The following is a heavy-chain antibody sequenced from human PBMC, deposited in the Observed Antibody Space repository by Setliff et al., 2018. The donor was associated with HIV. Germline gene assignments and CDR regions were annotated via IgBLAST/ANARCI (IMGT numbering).Heavy chain of an antibody. CDR2: IYHSGSS. Sequence: PSETLSLTCAVSGYSISSGYYWGWIRQPPGKGLEWIGSIYHSGSSYYNPSLKSRVTISVETSKNHFSLNLSSVTAADTAVYYCARHPPPNSSPGFDSWGQGTLVTVSS. V-gene: IGHV4-38-2*01. J-gene: IGHJ4*02. CDR3: ARHPPPNSSPGFDS. CDR1: GYSISSGYY. D-gene: IGHD6-13*01.